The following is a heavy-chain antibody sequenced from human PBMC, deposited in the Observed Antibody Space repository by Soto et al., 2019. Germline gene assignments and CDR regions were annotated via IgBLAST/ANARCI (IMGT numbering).Heavy chain of an antibody. Sequence: GGSLRLSCAASGFTFSSYSMNWVRQAPGKGLEWVSSISSSSSYIYYADSVKGRFTISRDNAKNSLYLQMNSLRAEDTAVYYCARDPVHYYDSSGYSNFDYWGQGTRVTVSS. J-gene: IGHJ4*02. D-gene: IGHD3-22*01. V-gene: IGHV3-21*01. CDR2: ISSSSSYI. CDR3: ARDPVHYYDSSGYSNFDY. CDR1: GFTFSSYS.